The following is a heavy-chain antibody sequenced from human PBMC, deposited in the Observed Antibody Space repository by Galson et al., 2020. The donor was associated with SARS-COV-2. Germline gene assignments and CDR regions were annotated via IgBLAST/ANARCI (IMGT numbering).Heavy chain of an antibody. CDR2: IYYSGST. D-gene: IGHD2-2*01. CDR1: GGSISSGGYY. V-gene: IGHV4-31*03. J-gene: IGHJ6*02. Sequence: ETSETLSLTCTVSGGSISSGGYYWTWIRQHPGKGLEWIGYIYYSGSTYYNPSLKSRLTISVDTSKIQFSLKLSSVTAADTAVYYCARACCSSTSCYNYYGMDVWGQGTTVTVSS. CDR3: ARACCSSTSCYNYYGMDV.